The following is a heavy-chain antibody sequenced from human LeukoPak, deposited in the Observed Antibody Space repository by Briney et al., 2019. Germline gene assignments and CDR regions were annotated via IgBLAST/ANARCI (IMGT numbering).Heavy chain of an antibody. CDR3: AGYSSGWSSGGGY. CDR2: IYYSGTT. J-gene: IGHJ4*02. Sequence: SQTLSLTCTLSGDSLTILTYYWGWIRQPPGKGLEWSTRIYYSGTTYYSPSLKSRVTISAHRSDNQFSLRRSFVTAADRAVYFCAGYSSGWSSGGGYWGEGTLVTVSS. D-gene: IGHD6-19*01. CDR1: GDSLTILTYY. V-gene: IGHV4-39*01.